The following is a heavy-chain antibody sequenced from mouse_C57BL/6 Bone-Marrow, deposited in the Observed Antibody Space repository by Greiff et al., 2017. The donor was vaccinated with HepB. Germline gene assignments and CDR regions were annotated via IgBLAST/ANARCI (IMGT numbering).Heavy chain of an antibody. D-gene: IGHD2-3*01. Sequence: VQLQQPGAELVKPGASVKLSCKASGYTFTSYWMQWVKQRPGQGLEWIGEIDPSDSYTNYNQKFKGKATLTVDTSSSTAYMQLSSLTSEDSAVYYCARSRWLLRGPFAYWGQGTLVTVSA. CDR2: IDPSDSYT. CDR1: GYTFTSYW. CDR3: ARSRWLLRGPFAY. J-gene: IGHJ3*01. V-gene: IGHV1-50*01.